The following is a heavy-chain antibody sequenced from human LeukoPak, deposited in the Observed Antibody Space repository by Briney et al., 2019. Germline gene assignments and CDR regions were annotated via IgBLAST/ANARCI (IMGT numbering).Heavy chain of an antibody. D-gene: IGHD2/OR15-2a*01. CDR3: ARQCIYVPYYFDY. CDR1: GGSSSSSGYY. Sequence: SETLSLTCAVSGGSSSSSGYYWGWIRQPPGKGLEWIGSIYYSGSTYYNPSLKSRVTISVDTSKNQFSLKLSSVTAADTAVYYCARQCIYVPYYFDYWGQGTLVTVSS. J-gene: IGHJ4*02. V-gene: IGHV4-39*01. CDR2: IYYSGST.